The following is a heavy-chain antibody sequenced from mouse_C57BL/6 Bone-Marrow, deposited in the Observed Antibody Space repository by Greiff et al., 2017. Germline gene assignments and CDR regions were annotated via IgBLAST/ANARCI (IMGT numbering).Heavy chain of an antibody. CDR3: ARDGRGPYWYFDV. CDR2: ISYDGSN. D-gene: IGHD1-1*01. Sequence: EVQLQQSGPGLVKPSQSLSLTCSVTGYSITSGYYWNWIRQFPGNKLEWMGYISYDGSNNSNPSLKNRISITRDTSKNQFFLKLNSVTTEDTATYYCARDGRGPYWYFDVWGTGTTVTVSS. V-gene: IGHV3-6*01. J-gene: IGHJ1*03. CDR1: GYSITSGYY.